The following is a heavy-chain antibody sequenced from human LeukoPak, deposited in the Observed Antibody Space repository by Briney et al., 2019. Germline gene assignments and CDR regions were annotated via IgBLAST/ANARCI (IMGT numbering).Heavy chain of an antibody. CDR1: GYTFTGYY. Sequence: ASVKVSCKASGYTFTGYYIHWVQQAPGQGLEWMGRFNANNGDTKYAQKFQGRVTMTRDTSISTAYMELASLRSDDTAVFYCAGQVGHSSSYYGRFDPWGQGTLVIVSS. D-gene: IGHD1-26*01. CDR2: FNANNGDT. V-gene: IGHV1-2*06. J-gene: IGHJ5*02. CDR3: AGQVGHSSSYYGRFDP.